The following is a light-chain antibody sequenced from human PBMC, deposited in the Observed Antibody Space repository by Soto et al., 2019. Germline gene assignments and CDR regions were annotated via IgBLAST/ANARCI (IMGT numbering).Light chain of an antibody. Sequence: QSVLTQPASVSGSPGQSITISCTGTSSDVGGYKHVAWYQQYPGKAPKLIIFEVSDRPSGVSNRFSGSKSGNTASLSISGLQPEDEADYFCCSYAGGYTYLFGTGTKLTVL. V-gene: IGLV2-14*01. CDR3: CSYAGGYTYL. J-gene: IGLJ1*01. CDR1: SSDVGGYKH. CDR2: EVS.